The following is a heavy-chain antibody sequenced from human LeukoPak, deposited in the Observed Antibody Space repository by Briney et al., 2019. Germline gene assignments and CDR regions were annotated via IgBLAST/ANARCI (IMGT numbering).Heavy chain of an antibody. J-gene: IGHJ4*02. CDR1: GYSISNGYY. V-gene: IGHV4-38-2*02. Sequence: PSETLSLTCTVSGYSISNGYYWGWIRQPPGKGLEWIVSMYHSGGTYYNPSLKSRATISVDTSKNQFSLKLSSVTAADTAVYYCARVLDYYGSGTYSFDYWGQGTLVTVSS. CDR2: MYHSGGT. CDR3: ARVLDYYGSGTYSFDY. D-gene: IGHD3-10*01.